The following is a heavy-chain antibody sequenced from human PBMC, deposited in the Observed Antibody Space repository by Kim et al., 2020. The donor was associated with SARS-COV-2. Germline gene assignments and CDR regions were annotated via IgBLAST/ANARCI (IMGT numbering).Heavy chain of an antibody. CDR2: ISGDGGST. V-gene: IGHV3-43*02. CDR1: GFTFDDYA. J-gene: IGHJ2*01. Sequence: GGSLRLSCAASGFTFDDYAMHWVRQAPGKGLEWVSLISGDGGSTYYADSVKGRFTISRDYSKNSLYLQMNSLRTEDTALYYCAKDVGGDDYGDDWYFDLWGRGTLVTVSS. CDR3: AKDVGGDDYGDDWYFDL. D-gene: IGHD4-17*01.